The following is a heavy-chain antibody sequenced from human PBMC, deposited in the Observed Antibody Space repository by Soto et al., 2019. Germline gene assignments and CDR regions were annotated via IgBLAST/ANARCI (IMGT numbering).Heavy chain of an antibody. D-gene: IGHD2-2*02. CDR1: GGTFSSYA. CDR3: ARTPFYCSSTSCDSNTGYSWFDP. Sequence: SVKVSCKASGGTFSSYAISWVRQAPGQGLEWMGGIIPIFGTANYAQKFQGRVTITADESTSTAYMELSSLRSEDTAVYYCARTPFYCSSTSCDSNTGYSWFDPWGQGTLVTVSS. V-gene: IGHV1-69*13. J-gene: IGHJ5*02. CDR2: IIPIFGTA.